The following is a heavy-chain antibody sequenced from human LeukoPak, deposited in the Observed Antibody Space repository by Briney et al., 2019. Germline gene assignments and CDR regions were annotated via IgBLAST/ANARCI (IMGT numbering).Heavy chain of an antibody. CDR1: GFTFSSYA. D-gene: IGHD1-7*01. Sequence: GGSLRLSCAASGFTFSSYAMSWVRQAPGKGLEWVSAISGSGGSTYYADSMKGRFTISRDNSKNTLYLQMNSLRAEDTAVYYCAKSITGTTRNGYWGQGTLVTVSS. V-gene: IGHV3-23*01. CDR3: AKSITGTTRNGY. J-gene: IGHJ4*02. CDR2: ISGSGGST.